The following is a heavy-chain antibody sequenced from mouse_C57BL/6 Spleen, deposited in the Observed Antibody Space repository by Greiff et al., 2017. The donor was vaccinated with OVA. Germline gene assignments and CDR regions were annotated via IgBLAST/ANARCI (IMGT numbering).Heavy chain of an antibody. V-gene: IGHV1-50*01. CDR1: GYTFTSYW. CDR3: ARWSRDFDV. Sequence: QVQLQQPGAELVKPGASVKLSCKASGYTFTSYWMQWVKQRPGQGLEWVGEIGPADSYTNYNQKLKGKATLTVDTSSSTAYMQLSSLTSEDAAVYYCARWSRDFDVWGTGTTVTVSS. D-gene: IGHD1-1*02. CDR2: IGPADSYT. J-gene: IGHJ1*03.